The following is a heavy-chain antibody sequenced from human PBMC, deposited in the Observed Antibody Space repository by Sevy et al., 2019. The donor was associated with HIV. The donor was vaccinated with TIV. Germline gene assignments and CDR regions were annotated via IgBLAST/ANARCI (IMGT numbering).Heavy chain of an antibody. D-gene: IGHD2-2*01. CDR3: ARTGCSITSCLTADAFDI. J-gene: IGHJ3*02. CDR2: ISGISNYI. CDR1: GFTFSSYS. V-gene: IGHV3-21*06. Sequence: EGSLRLSCAASGFTFSSYSMNWVRQAPGKGLEWVSSISGISNYIYYADSVKGRFTISRDNAKSSLYLQMNSLRAEDTAVYYCARTGCSITSCLTADAFDIWGQGTLVTVSS.